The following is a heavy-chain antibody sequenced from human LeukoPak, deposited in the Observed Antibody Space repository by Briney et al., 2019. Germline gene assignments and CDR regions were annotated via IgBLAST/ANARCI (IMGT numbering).Heavy chain of an antibody. CDR1: GFTFSNYA. Sequence: PGGSLRLSCAASGFTFSNYAMSWVRQAPGKGLEWVSYISSSGGTIYYADSVKGRFTSSRDNAKNSLYLQMNSLRAEDTAVYYCARDFVRGSGYYRLDYWGQGSLVTVSS. CDR3: ARDFVRGSGYYRLDY. V-gene: IGHV3-48*03. J-gene: IGHJ4*02. CDR2: ISSSGGTI. D-gene: IGHD3-22*01.